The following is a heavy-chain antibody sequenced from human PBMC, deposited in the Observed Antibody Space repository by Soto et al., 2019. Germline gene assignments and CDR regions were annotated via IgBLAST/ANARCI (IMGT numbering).Heavy chain of an antibody. Sequence: QMQLVQSGPEVKKPGTSVKVSCKASGSTFRSSAIQWVRQARGQRLEWIGWVVVGSGSTNFAPKFQERVTLRRDMATRTSNMELRSLRSEDTALYYCTADYGDDSTGYGADYWGQGTLVTVSS. CDR3: TADYGDDSTGYGADY. J-gene: IGHJ4*02. V-gene: IGHV1-58*02. D-gene: IGHD3-22*01. CDR2: VVVGSGST. CDR1: GSTFRSSA.